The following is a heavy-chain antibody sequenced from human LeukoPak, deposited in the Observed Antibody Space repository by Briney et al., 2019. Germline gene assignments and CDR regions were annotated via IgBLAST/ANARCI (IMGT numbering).Heavy chain of an antibody. J-gene: IGHJ3*02. CDR3: AREALGGVISVGAFDI. D-gene: IGHD3-16*01. Sequence: GASVKVSCKASGYTFTGYYMHWVRQAPGQGLEWMGWINPNRGGTNYAQKFQGWVTMTRDTSISTAYMELSRLRSDDTAVYYCAREALGGVISVGAFDIWGQGTMVTVSS. CDR1: GYTFTGYY. CDR2: INPNRGGT. V-gene: IGHV1-2*04.